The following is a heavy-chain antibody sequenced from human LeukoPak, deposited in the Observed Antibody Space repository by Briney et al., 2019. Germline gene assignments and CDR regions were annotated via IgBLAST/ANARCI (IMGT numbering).Heavy chain of an antibody. Sequence: GGSLRLSCAASGFTFSSYGMHWVRQAPGKGLEWVAFIRYDGSNKYYADSVKGRFTISRDNSKNTLYLQMNSLRAEDTAVYYCANLLVNYRAHAFDIWGQGTMVTVSS. D-gene: IGHD4-11*01. CDR2: IRYDGSNK. V-gene: IGHV3-30*02. CDR1: GFTFSSYG. CDR3: ANLLVNYRAHAFDI. J-gene: IGHJ3*02.